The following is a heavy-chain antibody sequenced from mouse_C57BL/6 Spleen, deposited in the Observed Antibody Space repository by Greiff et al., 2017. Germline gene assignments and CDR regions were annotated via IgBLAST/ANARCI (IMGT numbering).Heavy chain of an antibody. CDR2: IWSGGST. Sequence: VKLVESGPGLVQPSQSLSITCTVSGFSLTSYGVHWVRRSPGKGLEWLGVIWSGGSTDYNAAFISSLSISKDNSKSQVFFTMNSLQADDTAIYYCATGLPRSYFDYWGQGTTLTVSS. V-gene: IGHV2-2*01. CDR3: ATGLPRSYFDY. CDR1: GFSLTSYG. J-gene: IGHJ2*01. D-gene: IGHD2-10*01.